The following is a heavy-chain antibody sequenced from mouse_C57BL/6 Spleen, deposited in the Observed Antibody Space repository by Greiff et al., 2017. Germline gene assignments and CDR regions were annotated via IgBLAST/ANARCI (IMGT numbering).Heavy chain of an antibody. J-gene: IGHJ4*01. CDR2: IDPSDSYT. Sequence: QVQLQQPGAELVKPGASVKLSCKASGYTFTSYWMQWVKQRPGQGLEWIGEIDPSDSYTNYNQKFKGKATLTVDTSSSTAYMQLSSLTSEDSAVDYCAYYYGSSPYAMDYWGQGTSVTVSS. CDR1: GYTFTSYW. CDR3: AYYYGSSPYAMDY. D-gene: IGHD1-1*01. V-gene: IGHV1-50*01.